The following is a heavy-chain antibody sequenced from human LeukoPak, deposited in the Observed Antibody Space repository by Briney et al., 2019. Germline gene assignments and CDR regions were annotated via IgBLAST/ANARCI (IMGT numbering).Heavy chain of an antibody. J-gene: IGHJ3*02. Sequence: PSETLSLTCAAYGGSFSGYYWSWIRQPPGKGLEWIGEINHSGSTNHNPSLKSRVTISVDTSKNQFSLKLSSVTAADTAVYYCARTRGYQEPDAFDIWGQGTMVTVSS. CDR1: GGSFSGYY. D-gene: IGHD3-22*01. V-gene: IGHV4-34*01. CDR3: ARTRGYQEPDAFDI. CDR2: INHSGST.